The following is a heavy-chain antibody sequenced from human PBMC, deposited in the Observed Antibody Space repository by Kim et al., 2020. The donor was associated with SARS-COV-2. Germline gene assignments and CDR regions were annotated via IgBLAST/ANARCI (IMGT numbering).Heavy chain of an antibody. V-gene: IGHV3-33*01. CDR1: GFTFSSYG. J-gene: IGHJ4*02. D-gene: IGHD3-10*01. CDR2: IWYDGSNK. CDR3: ARGNYYGSGSSAFYEDYFDS. Sequence: GGSLRLSCAASGFTFSSYGMHWVRQAPGKGLEWVAVIWYDGSNKYYADSVKGRFTISRDNSKNTLYLQMNSLRAEDTAVYYCARGNYYGSGSSAFYEDYFDSWGQGTLVTVSS.